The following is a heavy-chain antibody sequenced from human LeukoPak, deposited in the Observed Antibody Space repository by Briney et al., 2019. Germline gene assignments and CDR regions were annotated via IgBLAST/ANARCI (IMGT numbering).Heavy chain of an antibody. CDR3: ARDYGCSSTSCYRDAFDI. Sequence: SETLSLTCTVSGGSISSSSYYWGWIRQPPGKGLEWIGSIYYSGSTYYNPSLKSRVTISVDTSKNQFSLKLSSVTAADTAVYYCARDYGCSSTSCYRDAFDIWGQGTMVTVSS. V-gene: IGHV4-39*07. J-gene: IGHJ3*02. D-gene: IGHD2-2*01. CDR1: GGSISSSSYY. CDR2: IYYSGST.